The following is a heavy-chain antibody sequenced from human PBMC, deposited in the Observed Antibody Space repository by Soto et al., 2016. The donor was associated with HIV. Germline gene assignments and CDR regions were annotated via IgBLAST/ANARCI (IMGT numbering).Heavy chain of an antibody. J-gene: IGHJ5*02. Sequence: VQLQESGPGLVKPSQTLSLTCTVSGGSISSGNYYWTWIRQPAGKGLEWIGRIYISGSTSYNPSSRVEPTISVDTSKDQFSLKLISVTAADTAVYYCARDSGWYGSPWLDPWGQGPWSPSP. CDR2: IYISGST. CDR3: ARDSGWYGSPWLDP. V-gene: IGHV4-61*02. CDR1: GGSISSGNYY. D-gene: IGHD6-19*01.